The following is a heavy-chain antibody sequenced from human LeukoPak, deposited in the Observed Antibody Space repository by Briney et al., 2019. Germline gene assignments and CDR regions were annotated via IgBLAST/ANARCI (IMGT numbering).Heavy chain of an antibody. J-gene: IGHJ6*03. CDR3: GRDFSPLRYFDWLPYYYYYMDV. CDR2: INPNSGGT. D-gene: IGHD3-9*01. CDR1: GYTFTGYY. V-gene: IGHV1-2*02. Sequence: ASVKVSCKASGYTFTGYYMHWVRQAPGQGLEWMGWINPNSGGTNYAQKFQGRVTMTRDTSISTAYMEVSRLRSDDTAVYYCGRDFSPLRYFDWLPYYYYYMDVWGKGTTVTVSS.